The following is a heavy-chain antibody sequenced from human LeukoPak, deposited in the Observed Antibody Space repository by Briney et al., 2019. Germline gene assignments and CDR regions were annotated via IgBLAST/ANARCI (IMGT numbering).Heavy chain of an antibody. CDR3: ARLSLAFGFDP. Sequence: PSETLSLTCTVSGGSISSSSYYWGWIRQPPGKGLEWIGSIYYSGSTYYNPSLKSRVTISVDTSKNQFSLKLNSVTAADTAVYYCARLSLAFGFDPWGQGPLVTVSS. CDR1: GGSISSSSYY. J-gene: IGHJ5*02. V-gene: IGHV4-39*01. CDR2: IYYSGST.